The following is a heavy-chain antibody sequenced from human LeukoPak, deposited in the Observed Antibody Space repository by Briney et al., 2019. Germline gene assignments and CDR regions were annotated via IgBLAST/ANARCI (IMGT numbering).Heavy chain of an antibody. CDR1: GFTFSTLP. CDR2: ISRNGDTT. CDR3: VKALTDDAFDI. Sequence: PGCSLRLSWSASGFTFSTLPMHWVRQAPGKVLEYVSAISRNGDTTYYADSVKGRFTISGDNSKNTLYLQMSSLRPEDTAVYYCVKALTDDAFDIWGQGTMVTVSS. J-gene: IGHJ3*02. V-gene: IGHV3-64D*06.